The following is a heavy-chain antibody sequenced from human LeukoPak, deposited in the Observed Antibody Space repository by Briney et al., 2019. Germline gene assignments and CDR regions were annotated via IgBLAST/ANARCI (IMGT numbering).Heavy chain of an antibody. CDR2: IKSKTDGGTT. J-gene: IGHJ6*03. V-gene: IGHV3-15*01. CDR3: TTDWLPFWSGYYTAYYYYYMDV. D-gene: IGHD3-3*01. CDR1: GFTFSNAW. Sequence: PGGSLRLSCAASGFTFSNAWMSWVRRAPGKGLEWVGRIKSKTDGGTTDYAAPVKGRFTISRDDSKNTLYLQMNSLKTEDTAVYYCTTDWLPFWSGYYTAYYYYYMDVWGKGTTVTVSS.